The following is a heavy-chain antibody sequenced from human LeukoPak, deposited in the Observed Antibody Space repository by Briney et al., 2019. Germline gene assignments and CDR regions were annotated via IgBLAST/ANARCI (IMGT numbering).Heavy chain of an antibody. J-gene: IGHJ6*02. CDR3: ARVYYDSSGYYYNYYYYGMDV. D-gene: IGHD3-22*01. CDR2: ISAYNGNT. V-gene: IGHV1-18*04. CDR1: GYTFTGYY. Sequence: ASVKVSCKASGYTFTGYYMHWVRQAPGQGLEWMGWISAYNGNTNYAQKLQGRVTMTTDTSTSTAYMELRSLRSDDTAVYYCARVYYDSSGYYYNYYYYGMDVWGQGTTVTVSS.